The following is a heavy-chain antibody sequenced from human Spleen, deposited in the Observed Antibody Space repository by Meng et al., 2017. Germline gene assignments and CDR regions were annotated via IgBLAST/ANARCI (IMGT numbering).Heavy chain of an antibody. D-gene: IGHD5-24*01. J-gene: IGHJ4*02. CDR1: GYTFTSYQ. CDR2: INPSGGTT. V-gene: IGHV1-46*03. Sequence: QVQLVQSGAEVKKPGASVKVSCKASGYTFTSYQIHWVRQAPGQGLEWMGIINPSGGTTTYAQKFEGRVTMTRDTSTSTVYLEVSSLTSEDTAVYYCVRELRDTLYFDYWGQGTLVTVSS. CDR3: VRELRDTLYFDY.